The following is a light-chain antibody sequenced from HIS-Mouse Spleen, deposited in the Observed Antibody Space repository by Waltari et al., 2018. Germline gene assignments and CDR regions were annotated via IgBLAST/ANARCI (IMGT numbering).Light chain of an antibody. V-gene: IGLV6-57*04. J-gene: IGLJ3*02. Sequence: FMLTQPPSVSEAPGKTVTISCTRSSARIAINYVQWYQQRPGSAPTTVIYEDNQRPSGVPDRFSGSIDSSSNSASLTISGLKTEDEADYYCQSYDSSNQVFGGGTKLTVL. CDR3: QSYDSSNQV. CDR1: SARIAINY. CDR2: EDN.